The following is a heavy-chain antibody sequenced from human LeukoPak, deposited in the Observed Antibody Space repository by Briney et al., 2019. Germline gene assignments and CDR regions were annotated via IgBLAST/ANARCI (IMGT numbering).Heavy chain of an antibody. V-gene: IGHV3-21*01. J-gene: IGHJ4*02. D-gene: IGHD4-4*01. CDR1: GFTFSSYS. CDR3: ARALTVTRRPFDY. CDR2: ISSSSSYI. Sequence: GGSLRLSCAASGFTFSSYSMNWVRQAPGKGLEWVSSISSSSSYIYYADSVNGRFTISRDNAKNSLYLQMNSLRAEDTAVYYCARALTVTRRPFDYWGQGTLVTVSS.